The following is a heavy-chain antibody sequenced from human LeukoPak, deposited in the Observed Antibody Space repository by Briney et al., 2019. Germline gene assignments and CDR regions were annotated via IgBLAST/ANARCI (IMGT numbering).Heavy chain of an antibody. CDR2: INPYSGGT. CDR1: GYTFTDYY. D-gene: IGHD4/OR15-4a*01. CDR3: ARGKVLAQDAFDI. Sequence: ASVKVSCKAFGYTFTDYYIHWVRQAPGQGLEWMGWINPYSGGTSYAQNFQGRVTMTRDTSINTVYMELSRLRSDDTAIFYCARGKVLAQDAFDIWGQGTVVTVSS. V-gene: IGHV1-2*02. J-gene: IGHJ3*02.